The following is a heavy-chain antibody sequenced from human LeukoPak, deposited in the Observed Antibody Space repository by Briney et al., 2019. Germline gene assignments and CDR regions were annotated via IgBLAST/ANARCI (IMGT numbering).Heavy chain of an antibody. CDR2: INHSGST. V-gene: IGHV4-34*01. D-gene: IGHD6-13*01. CDR3: ARTDSSSWYASFDY. Sequence: PSETLSLTCAVYGGSFSGYYWSWIRQPPGKGLEWIGEINHSGSTNYNPSLKSRVTISVDTSKNQFSLKLSSVTTADTAVYYCARTDSSSWYASFDYWGQGTLVTVSS. J-gene: IGHJ4*02. CDR1: GGSFSGYY.